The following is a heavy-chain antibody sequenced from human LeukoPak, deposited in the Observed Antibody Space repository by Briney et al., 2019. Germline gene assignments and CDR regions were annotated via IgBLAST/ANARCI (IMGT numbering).Heavy chain of an antibody. CDR3: ARLRSITMVRGVPKKTYNWFDP. J-gene: IGHJ5*02. Sequence: SETLSLTCTVSGASISSDDYYWGWIRQSPGRGLEWIATVSYSGNVYYNPSLKSRVTISVDTSKNQFSLKLSSVTAADTAVYYCARLRSITMVRGVPKKTYNWFDPWGQGTLVTVSS. V-gene: IGHV4-39*07. CDR1: GASISSDDYY. CDR2: VSYSGNV. D-gene: IGHD3-10*01.